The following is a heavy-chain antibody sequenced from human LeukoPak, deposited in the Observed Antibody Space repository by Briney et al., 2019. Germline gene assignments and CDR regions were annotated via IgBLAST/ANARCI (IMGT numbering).Heavy chain of an antibody. V-gene: IGHV1-58*02. CDR1: GFTFTSSA. J-gene: IGHJ4*02. Sequence: ASVKVSCKASGFTFTSSAMQWLRQARGERLEWIGWIVVGSGNTNYAQKLQERVTITRDMSTSTAYMELSSLRSEDTAVYYCAAGRMGPTDYWGQGTLVTVSS. CDR3: AAGRMGPTDY. CDR2: IVVGSGNT.